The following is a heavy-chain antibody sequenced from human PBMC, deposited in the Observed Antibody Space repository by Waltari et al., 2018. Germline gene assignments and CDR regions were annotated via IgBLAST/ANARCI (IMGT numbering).Heavy chain of an antibody. D-gene: IGHD3-16*01. CDR1: EYNFAFYW. J-gene: IGHJ4*02. CDR3: ARQDGGGIYYFDY. V-gene: IGHV5-51*01. CDR2: IYPGDSKT. Sequence: EVQLVQSAAEVKKPGESLRISCKGSEYNFAFYWIAWVRRMPGKGPEWMGIIYPGDSKTTYSPAFQGQVTISVDKSVNTAYLQWSGLKASDTAIYYCARQDGGGIYYFDYWGQGTLVTVSS.